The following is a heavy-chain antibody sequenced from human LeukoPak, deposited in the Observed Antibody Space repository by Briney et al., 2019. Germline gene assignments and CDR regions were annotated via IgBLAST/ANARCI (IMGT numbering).Heavy chain of an antibody. J-gene: IGHJ4*02. CDR2: INHSGST. CDR1: GVSFSGYY. Sequence: SETLSLTCAVYGVSFSGYYWSWIRQPPGKGLEWIGEINHSGSTNYNPSLKSRVTISVDTSKNQFSLKLSSVTAADTAVYYCARHRSSGWTRYFDYWGQGTLVTVSS. D-gene: IGHD6-19*01. CDR3: ARHRSSGWTRYFDY. V-gene: IGHV4-34*01.